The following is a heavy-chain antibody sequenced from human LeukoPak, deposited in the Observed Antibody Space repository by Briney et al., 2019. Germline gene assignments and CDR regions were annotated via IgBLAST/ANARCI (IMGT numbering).Heavy chain of an antibody. CDR2: IYSGGST. Sequence: GGSLRLSCAASGFTFSSYAMSWVRQAPGKGLEWVSVIYSGGSTYYADSVKGRFTISRDNSKNTLYLQMNSLRAEDTAVYYCARVRIDCGGDCSSYYYYGMDVWGQGTTVTVSS. J-gene: IGHJ6*02. D-gene: IGHD2-21*02. CDR3: ARVRIDCGGDCSSYYYYGMDV. CDR1: GFTFSSYA. V-gene: IGHV3-53*01.